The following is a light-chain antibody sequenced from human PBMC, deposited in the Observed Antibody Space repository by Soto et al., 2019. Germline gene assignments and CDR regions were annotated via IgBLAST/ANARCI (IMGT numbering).Light chain of an antibody. J-gene: IGKJ1*01. CDR1: QSISIY. CDR2: AAS. V-gene: IGKV1-39*01. CDR3: QQSYSTPQT. Sequence: IHITRSPSSLSASVGDRVPITGRTRQSISIYLNWYQQKPGQAPKLLIYAASSLPRGVPSRFSGSGSATDFTLTISSLQPEDFAAYYCQQSYSTPQTFGQGTKVDIK.